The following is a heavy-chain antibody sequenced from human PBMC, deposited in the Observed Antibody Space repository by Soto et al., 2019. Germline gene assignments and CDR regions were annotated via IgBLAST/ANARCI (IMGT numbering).Heavy chain of an antibody. J-gene: IGHJ4*02. D-gene: IGHD3-9*01. CDR1: GFLFSDYA. Sequence: LRLSCAASGFLFSDYAMHWVRQTPGRGPEWLALISFNGINTYYADSVKGRFTISRDNSKNTLYLQMSTLRAEDTAVYYCARDVSGFEYFDLWGQGTLVTVSS. V-gene: IGHV3-30-3*01. CDR3: ARDVSGFEYFDL. CDR2: ISFNGINT.